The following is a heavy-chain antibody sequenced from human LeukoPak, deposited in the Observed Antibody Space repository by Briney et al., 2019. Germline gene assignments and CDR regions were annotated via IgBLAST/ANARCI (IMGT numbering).Heavy chain of an antibody. CDR1: GYTFTGYY. J-gene: IGHJ6*02. CDR2: INPNSCGT. V-gene: IGHV1-2*02. D-gene: IGHD6-19*01. CDR3: ARECIAVAGSHYYYYYGMDV. Sequence: ASVKVSCKASGYTFTGYYMHWVRQAPGQGLEWTGWINPNSCGTNYAQKFQGRVTMTRDTSISTAYMELSRLRSDDTAVYYCARECIAVAGSHYYYYYGMDVWGQGTTVTVSS.